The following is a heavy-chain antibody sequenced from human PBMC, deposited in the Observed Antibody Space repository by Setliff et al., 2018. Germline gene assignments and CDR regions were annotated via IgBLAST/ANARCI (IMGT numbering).Heavy chain of an antibody. CDR3: AKLERGYSYDDAFDI. CDR2: ISWNSGSI. CDR1: GFTFDDYG. D-gene: IGHD5-18*01. V-gene: IGHV3-9*01. J-gene: IGHJ3*02. Sequence: GGSLRLSCAASGFTFDDYGMSWVRQAPGKGLEWVSGISWNSGSIGYADSVKGRFTISRDNAKNSLYLQMNSLRAEDTALYYCAKLERGYSYDDAFDIWGQGTMVTVSS.